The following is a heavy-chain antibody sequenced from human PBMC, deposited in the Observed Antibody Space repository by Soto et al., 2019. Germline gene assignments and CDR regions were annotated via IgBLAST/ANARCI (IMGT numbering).Heavy chain of an antibody. J-gene: IGHJ4*02. CDR3: ARRTTSSGWYRDDY. Sequence: SETLSLTCTVSGDSISSDYWTWIRQPPGKGLEWIGYIYYSGSTHYNPSLKSRVTISLDTSKNQFSLKMTSVTAADTAVYYCARRTTSSGWYRDDYWGQGTLVTVSS. D-gene: IGHD6-19*01. CDR1: GDSISSDY. CDR2: IYYSGST. V-gene: IGHV4-59*01.